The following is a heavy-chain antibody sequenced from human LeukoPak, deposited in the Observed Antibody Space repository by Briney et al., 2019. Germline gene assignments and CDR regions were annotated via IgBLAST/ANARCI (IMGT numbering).Heavy chain of an antibody. CDR2: INPSGGST. D-gene: IGHD3-22*01. V-gene: IGHV1-46*01. CDR1: GYTFTSYY. CDR3: ARGSAHDSSGYDDDWFDP. J-gene: IGHJ5*02. Sequence: GASVKVSCKASGYTFTSYYMHWVRQAPGQGLEWMGIINPSGGSTSYAQKFQGRVTMTRDMSTSTVYMELSSLRSEDTAVYYCARGSAHDSSGYDDDWFDPGGQGTLVTVSS.